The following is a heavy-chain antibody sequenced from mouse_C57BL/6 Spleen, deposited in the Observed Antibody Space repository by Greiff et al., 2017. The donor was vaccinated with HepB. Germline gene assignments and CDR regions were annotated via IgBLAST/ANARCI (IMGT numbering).Heavy chain of an antibody. Sequence: QVQLKESGPELVKPGASVKISCKASGYAFSSSWMNWVKQRPGKGLEWIGRIDPGDGDTNYNGKFKGKATLTADKSSSTAYMQLSSLTSEDSAVYFWARLGSSAMDYWGQGTSVTVSS. J-gene: IGHJ4*01. V-gene: IGHV1-82*01. D-gene: IGHD1-1*01. CDR1: GYAFSSSW. CDR3: ARLGSSAMDY. CDR2: IDPGDGDT.